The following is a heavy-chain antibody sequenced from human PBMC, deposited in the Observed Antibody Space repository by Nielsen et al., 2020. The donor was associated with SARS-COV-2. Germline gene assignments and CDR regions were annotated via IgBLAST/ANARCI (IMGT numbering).Heavy chain of an antibody. V-gene: IGHV7-4-1*02. CDR1: GYTFNTYA. D-gene: IGHD5-24*01. CDR3: ARDRGDGYNSGLDY. J-gene: IGHJ4*02. Sequence: ASVKVSCKASGYTFNTYAMNWVRQAPGQGLEWMGWINTNTGNPTYAQGFTSRFVFSLDTSVSTAFLEISSLKAEDTAVYYCARDRGDGYNSGLDYWGQGTLVTVSS. CDR2: INTNTGNP.